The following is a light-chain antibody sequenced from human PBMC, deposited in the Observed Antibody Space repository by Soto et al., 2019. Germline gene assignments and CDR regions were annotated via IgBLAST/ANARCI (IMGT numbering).Light chain of an antibody. J-gene: IGKJ5*01. V-gene: IGKV1-5*01. CDR2: AAS. CDR1: QSISTW. CDR3: QQYNDYIT. Sequence: DTQMTQSPSTLSASIGDRVTISFRASQSISTWLAWYQQKPGKAPKLLIYAASTLENGVPTRFSDTGSETEFTLTVSSLQPDDSATYYCQQYNDYITFGQGTRLEIK.